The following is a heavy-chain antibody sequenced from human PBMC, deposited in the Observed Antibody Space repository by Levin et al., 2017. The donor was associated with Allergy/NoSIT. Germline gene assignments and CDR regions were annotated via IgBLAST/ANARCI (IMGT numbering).Heavy chain of an antibody. CDR3: VPGIAVTGSPTDH. CDR2: IRGSASKT. CDR1: GFTFSSYD. D-gene: IGHD6-19*01. Sequence: GGSLRLSCAASGFTFSSYDMSWVRQAPGKGLEWVSAIRGSASKTFYADSVKGRFTISRDNSKNTVSLQMNSLRAEDTAIYYCVPGIAVTGSPTDHWGQGTLVTVAS. V-gene: IGHV3-23*01. J-gene: IGHJ4*02.